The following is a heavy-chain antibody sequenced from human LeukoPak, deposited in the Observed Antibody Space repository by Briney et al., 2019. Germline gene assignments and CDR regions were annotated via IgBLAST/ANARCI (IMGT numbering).Heavy chain of an antibody. CDR1: GGSISSYY. J-gene: IGHJ4*02. Sequence: SETLSLTCTVSGGSISSYYWSWIRQPPGKGLEWIGYIYYSGSTNHNPSLKSRVTISVDTSKNQFSLKLSSVTAADTAVYYCARLIVGATYFDYWGQGTLVTVSS. D-gene: IGHD1-26*01. CDR3: ARLIVGATYFDY. V-gene: IGHV4-59*01. CDR2: IYYSGST.